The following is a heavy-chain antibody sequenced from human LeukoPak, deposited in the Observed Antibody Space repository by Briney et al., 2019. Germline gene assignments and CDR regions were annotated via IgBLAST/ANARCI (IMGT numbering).Heavy chain of an antibody. CDR2: INPSGGST. Sequence: ASVPVSCKASGYTFTSYYMHWVRQAPGQGLEWMGIINPSGGSTSYAQKFQGRVTMTRDTSTSTVYMELSSLRSEDTAVYYCARDSHEYYYDSSGYSDHGMDVWGQGTTVTVSS. CDR1: GYTFTSYY. V-gene: IGHV1-46*01. CDR3: ARDSHEYYYDSSGYSDHGMDV. D-gene: IGHD3-22*01. J-gene: IGHJ6*02.